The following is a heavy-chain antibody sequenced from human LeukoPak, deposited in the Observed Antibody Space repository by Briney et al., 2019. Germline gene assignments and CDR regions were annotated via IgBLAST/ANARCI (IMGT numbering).Heavy chain of an antibody. J-gene: IGHJ4*02. D-gene: IGHD1-26*01. CDR3: AKDSGSYRYYFDY. Sequence: PGGSLRLSCAASGFTFSSYAVSWVRQAPGKGLEWVSAISGSGGSTYYADSVKGRFTISRDNSKNTLYLQMNSLRAEDTALYYCAKDSGSYRYYFDYWGQGTLVTVSS. CDR1: GFTFSSYA. CDR2: ISGSGGST. V-gene: IGHV3-23*01.